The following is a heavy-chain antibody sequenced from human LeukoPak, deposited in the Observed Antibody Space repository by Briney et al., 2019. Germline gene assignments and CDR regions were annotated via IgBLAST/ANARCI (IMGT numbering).Heavy chain of an antibody. D-gene: IGHD3-10*01. J-gene: IGHJ4*02. V-gene: IGHV1-2*02. CDR2: INPNSGGT. CDR1: GYTFTVYY. Sequence: ASVKVSCKASGYTFTVYYIHWMRQAPGQGLEWMGWINPNSGGTNYAQKFQGRVTMTRDTSISTAYMELSRLRSDGTAVYYCARSTMVRGVLPDFDYWGQGTLVTVSS. CDR3: ARSTMVRGVLPDFDY.